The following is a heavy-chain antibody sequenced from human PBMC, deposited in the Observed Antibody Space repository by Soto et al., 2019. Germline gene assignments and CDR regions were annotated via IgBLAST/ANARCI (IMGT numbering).Heavy chain of an antibody. V-gene: IGHV3-73*01. J-gene: IGHJ6*03. CDR1: GFTFSGSA. D-gene: IGHD3-10*01. CDR3: TRPFSGNPYYYYMDV. Sequence: EVQLVESGGGLVQPGGSLKLSCAASGFTFSGSAMHWVRQASGKGLEWVGRIRSKANSYATAYAASVKGRFTISRDDSKNTAYLQMNSLKTEDTAVYYCTRPFSGNPYYYYMDVWGKGTTVTVSS. CDR2: IRSKANSYAT.